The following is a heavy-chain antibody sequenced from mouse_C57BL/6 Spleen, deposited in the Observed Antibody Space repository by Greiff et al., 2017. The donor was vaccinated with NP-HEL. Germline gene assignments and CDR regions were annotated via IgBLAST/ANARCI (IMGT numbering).Heavy chain of an antibody. Sequence: VQLQESGPELVKPGASVKISCKASGYAFSSSWMNWVKQRPGKGLEWIGLIYPGDGDTNYNGKFKGKATLTADKSSSTAYMQLSSLTSEDSAVYCCACGSSNYDYWGKGTTLTVSS. CDR2: IYPGDGDT. J-gene: IGHJ2*01. V-gene: IGHV1-82*01. CDR3: ACGSSNYDY. D-gene: IGHD2-5*01. CDR1: GYAFSSSW.